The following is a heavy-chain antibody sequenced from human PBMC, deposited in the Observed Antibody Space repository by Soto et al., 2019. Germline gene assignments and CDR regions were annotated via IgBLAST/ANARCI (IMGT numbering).Heavy chain of an antibody. J-gene: IGHJ4*02. Sequence: GASVKVSCKASGGTFSSYAISWVRQAPGQGLEWMGGIIPIFGTANYAQKFQGRVTITADKSTSTAYMELSSLRSEDTAVYYCASYSDGGFDYWGQGTLVTVSS. CDR2: IIPIFGTA. CDR3: ASYSDGGFDY. D-gene: IGHD2-15*01. V-gene: IGHV1-69*06. CDR1: GGTFSSYA.